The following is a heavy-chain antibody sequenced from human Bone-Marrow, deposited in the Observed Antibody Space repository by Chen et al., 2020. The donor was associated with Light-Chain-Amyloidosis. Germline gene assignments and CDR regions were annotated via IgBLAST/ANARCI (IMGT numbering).Heavy chain of an antibody. CDR3: ARVVADTKYYDISGYWTVDF. Sequence: QLQLQESGPGLVKPSETLSLTCTISGGSIASRSYYWAWIRQPPGKGLEWVGSIFYSGSTYYRTSLERRVTISVDTSKNQFSLKLRSVTAADTAVYYCARVVADTKYYDISGYWTVDFWGQGTLAIVSA. D-gene: IGHD3-22*01. J-gene: IGHJ4*02. CDR1: GGSIASRSYY. V-gene: IGHV4-39*01. CDR2: IFYSGST.